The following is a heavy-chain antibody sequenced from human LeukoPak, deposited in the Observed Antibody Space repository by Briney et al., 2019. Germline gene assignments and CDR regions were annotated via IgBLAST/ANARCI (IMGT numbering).Heavy chain of an antibody. CDR2: VYYTGVT. V-gene: IGHV4-39*07. Sequence: SETLSLTCTASGGYIITSGHYWGWIRQPPGKGLEWIGSVYYTGVTSTNPFFRSRMSISVDTSKNQFSLNLTSVTAADAAVYYCARERSSSGGHNWFDPWGQGTLVTVSS. CDR3: ARERSSSGGHNWFDP. J-gene: IGHJ5*02. D-gene: IGHD4-23*01. CDR1: GGYIITSGHY.